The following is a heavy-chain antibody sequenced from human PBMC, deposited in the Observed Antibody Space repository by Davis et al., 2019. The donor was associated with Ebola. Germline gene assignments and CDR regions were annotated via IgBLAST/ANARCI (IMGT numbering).Heavy chain of an antibody. CDR2: ISYDGSNK. Sequence: GGSLRLSCAASGFTFSSYGMHWVRQAPGKGLEWVAVISYDGSNKYYADSVKGRFTISRDNSKNTLYLQMNSLRAEDTAVYYCAREGMVGRCSNWGQGTLVTVSS. V-gene: IGHV3-30*03. CDR1: GFTFSSYG. J-gene: IGHJ4*02. D-gene: IGHD2-8*01. CDR3: AREGMVGRCSN.